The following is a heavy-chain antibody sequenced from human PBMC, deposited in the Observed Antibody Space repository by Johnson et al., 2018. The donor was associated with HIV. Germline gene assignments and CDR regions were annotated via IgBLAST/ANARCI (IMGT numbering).Heavy chain of an antibody. CDR3: ARVTRYNWNSDAFDV. V-gene: IGHV3-9*01. CDR1: GFTFDDYA. J-gene: IGHJ3*01. D-gene: IGHD1-1*01. Sequence: VQLVESGGGLVQPGRSRRLSCAASGFTFDDYAMHWVRQAPGKGLEWVSGINWNGGSTGYADSVKGRFTISRDNAKNSLYLQMNSLRAEETALYYCARVTRYNWNSDAFDVWGQGTMVTVSS. CDR2: INWNGGST.